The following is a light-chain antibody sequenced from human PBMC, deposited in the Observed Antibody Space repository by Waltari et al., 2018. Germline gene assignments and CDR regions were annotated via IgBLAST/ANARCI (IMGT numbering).Light chain of an antibody. CDR3: QQYITTWS. CDR2: KAS. V-gene: IGKV1-5*03. J-gene: IGKJ5*01. Sequence: DIQMTQSPSTLSASVGDRVTITCRAGQNIISWLAWYQQKPGKAPKLLIYKASTLQSGVPSRFSGSGSGTEFTLTISSLQADDFATYYCQQYITTWSFGQGTRLEIK. CDR1: QNIISW.